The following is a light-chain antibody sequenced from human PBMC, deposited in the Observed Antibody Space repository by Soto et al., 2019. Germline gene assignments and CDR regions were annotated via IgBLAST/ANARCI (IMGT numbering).Light chain of an antibody. V-gene: IGLV2-23*02. CDR1: SSDVGGYEF. J-gene: IGLJ2*01. CDR3: CSYAGTTTWV. CDR2: EVT. Sequence: QSALTQPASVSGSPGQSITISCTGTSSDVGGYEFVSWYQHQPGKAPKLMIFEVTYRPSGVSNRFSASKSGNTASLTISGLQAEDEADYYCCSYAGTTTWVFGGGTKLTVL.